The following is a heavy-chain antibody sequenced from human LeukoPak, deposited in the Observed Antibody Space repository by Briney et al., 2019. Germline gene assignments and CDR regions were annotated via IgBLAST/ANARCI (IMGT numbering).Heavy chain of an antibody. J-gene: IGHJ4*02. D-gene: IGHD2/OR15-2a*01. V-gene: IGHV4-59*01. Sequence: SETLSLTCTAPGGSISTYYWSWIRQPPGKGLEWIGYIYYSGSTNYNPSLKSRVTISVDTSKNQFSLKLSSVTAADTAVYYCARGATSLSYFDSRGQGTLVTVSS. CDR2: IYYSGST. CDR3: ARGATSLSYFDS. CDR1: GGSISTYY.